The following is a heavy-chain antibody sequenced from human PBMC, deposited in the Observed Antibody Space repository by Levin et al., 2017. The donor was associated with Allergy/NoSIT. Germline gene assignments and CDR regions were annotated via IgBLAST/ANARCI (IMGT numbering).Heavy chain of an antibody. D-gene: IGHD3-9*01. V-gene: IGHV4-39*01. CDR2: IYYSGST. Sequence: SQTLSLTCTVSGGSISSSSYYWGWIRQPPGKGLEWIGSIYYSGSTYYNPSLKSRVTISVDTSKNQFSLKLSSVTAADTAVYYCASLSITIFLRYYFDYWGQGTLVTVSS. J-gene: IGHJ4*02. CDR3: ASLSITIFLRYYFDY. CDR1: GGSISSSSYY.